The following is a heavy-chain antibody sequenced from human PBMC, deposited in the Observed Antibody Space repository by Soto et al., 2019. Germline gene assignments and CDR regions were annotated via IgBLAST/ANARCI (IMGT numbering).Heavy chain of an antibody. CDR2: ITSSGSTI. CDR3: ARENEQWVAADN. V-gene: IGHV3-11*01. D-gene: IGHD6-19*01. J-gene: IGHJ4*02. CDR1: GFTFIDYY. Sequence: PWGSPRLSCAASGFTFIDYYMIFIRQAPGKGLEWVSYITSSGSTIYYADSVKGRFTISRDNAKNSLYLQMNSLRAEDTAVYYCARENEQWVAADNWGQGTLVTVSS.